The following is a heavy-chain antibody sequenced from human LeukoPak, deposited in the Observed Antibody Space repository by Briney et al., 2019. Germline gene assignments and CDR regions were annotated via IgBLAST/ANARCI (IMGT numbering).Heavy chain of an antibody. CDR3: ARDWYSGSYYGMDV. CDR1: GGSISSYY. V-gene: IGHV4-4*07. CDR2: IYTSGST. D-gene: IGHD1-26*01. Sequence: ETLSLTCTVSGGSISSYYWSWIRQPAGKGLEWIGRIYTSGSTNYNPSLKSRVTMSVDTSKNQFSLKLSSVTAADTAVYYCARDWYSGSYYGMDVWGQGTTVTVSS. J-gene: IGHJ6*02.